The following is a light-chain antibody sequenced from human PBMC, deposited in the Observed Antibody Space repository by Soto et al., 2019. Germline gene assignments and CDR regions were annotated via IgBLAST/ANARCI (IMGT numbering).Light chain of an antibody. CDR1: SSDVGSYNL. V-gene: IGLV2-23*02. CDR2: EVS. CDR3: CSYADSSTNWV. J-gene: IGLJ3*02. Sequence: QSALTQPASVSGSPGQSITISCTGISSDVGSYNLDSWYQQHPGKAPKVMIYEVSKRPSGVSNRFSGSKSGNTAFLTISGLQAEDEADYYSCSYADSSTNWVFGGGTKLTVL.